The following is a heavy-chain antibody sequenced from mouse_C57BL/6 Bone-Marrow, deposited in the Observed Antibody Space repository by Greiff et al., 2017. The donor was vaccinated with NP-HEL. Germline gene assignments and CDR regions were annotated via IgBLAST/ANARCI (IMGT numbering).Heavy chain of an antibody. Sequence: QVQLQQSGPELVKPGASVKISCKASGYAFSSSWMNWVKQRPGKGLEWIGRIYPGDGDTNYNGKFKGKATLTADKSSSTAYMQLSSLTSEDSAVYFCARWEVTTVVDDVWGTGTTVTVSS. V-gene: IGHV1-82*01. CDR2: IYPGDGDT. J-gene: IGHJ1*03. D-gene: IGHD1-1*01. CDR1: GYAFSSSW. CDR3: ARWEVTTVVDDV.